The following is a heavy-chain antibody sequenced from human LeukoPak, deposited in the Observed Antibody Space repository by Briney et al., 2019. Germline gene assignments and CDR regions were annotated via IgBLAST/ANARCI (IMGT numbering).Heavy chain of an antibody. CDR2: IYDSGST. J-gene: IGHJ5*02. V-gene: IGHV4-59*08. Sequence: SETLSLTCTVSGGSISSYYWSWIRQTPGTGLEWIGYIYDSGSTNYNPSLKSRVTIVVDTSKNQFSLKLSSVTAADTALYYCARTYHYDSGGYLNNWFDPWGQGTLVTVSS. CDR3: ARTYHYDSGGYLNNWFDP. D-gene: IGHD3-22*01. CDR1: GGSISSYY.